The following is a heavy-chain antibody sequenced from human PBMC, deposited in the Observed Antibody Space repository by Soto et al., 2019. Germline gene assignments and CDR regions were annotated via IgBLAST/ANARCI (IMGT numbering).Heavy chain of an antibody. J-gene: IGHJ4*02. Sequence: QVQLVESGGGVVQPGRSLRLSCAASGFIFSSYGMHWLRQAPGRGLEWVAVITDDGIRKHYADSVKGRFTISRDISRNTMYLQMNSLRAGDTAVYYCAKPDNSGSHHLDCWGQGTLVTVSS. CDR2: ITDDGIRK. V-gene: IGHV3-30*18. D-gene: IGHD1-26*01. CDR3: AKPDNSGSHHLDC. CDR1: GFIFSSYG.